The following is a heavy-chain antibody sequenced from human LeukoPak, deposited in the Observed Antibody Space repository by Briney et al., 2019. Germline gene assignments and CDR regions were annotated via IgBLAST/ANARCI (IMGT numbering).Heavy chain of an antibody. CDR2: MNPNSGNT. CDR3: AGGCRGGSYLSRYYYYMDV. CDR1: GYTFTSYD. J-gene: IGHJ6*03. V-gene: IGHV1-8*01. D-gene: IGHD1-26*01. Sequence: ASVKVSCKASGYTFTSYDINWVRQATGQGLEWMGWMNPNSGNTGYAQKFQGRVTMTRNTSISTAYMELSSLRSEDTAVYYCAGGCRGGSYLSRYYYYMDVWGKGTTVTVSS.